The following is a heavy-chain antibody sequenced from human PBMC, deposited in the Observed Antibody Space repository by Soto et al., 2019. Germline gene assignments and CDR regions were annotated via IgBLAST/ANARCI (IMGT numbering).Heavy chain of an antibody. CDR1: GFTFNKAW. V-gene: IGHV3-15*04. CDR2: IGSKIDGGTI. D-gene: IGHD3-3*02. CDR3: PTDPDRRDGDHFVY. J-gene: IGHJ4*02. Sequence: EVQLVESGGGLVKTGGSLRLSCAASGFTFNKAWMSWVRQAPGKGLEWVGRIGSKIDGGTIDYAAPVKGRFTISRDDSTNTVYLQMNSLKIEDTAVYYCPTDPDRRDGDHFVYWGQGTLVTVSS.